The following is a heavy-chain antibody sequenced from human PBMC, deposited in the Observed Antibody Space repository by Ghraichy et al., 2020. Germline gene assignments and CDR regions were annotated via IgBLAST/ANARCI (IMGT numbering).Heavy chain of an antibody. CDR2: ISGSGGST. CDR1: GFTFSSYA. V-gene: IGHV3-23*01. CDR3: AKDPLYCSSTSCSSYNWFDP. J-gene: IGHJ5*02. Sequence: LSLTCAASGFTFSSYAMSWVRQAPGKGLEWVSAISGSGGSTYYADSVKGRFTISRDNSKNTLYLQMNSLRAEDTAVYYCAKDPLYCSSTSCSSYNWFDPWGQGTLVTVSS. D-gene: IGHD2-2*01.